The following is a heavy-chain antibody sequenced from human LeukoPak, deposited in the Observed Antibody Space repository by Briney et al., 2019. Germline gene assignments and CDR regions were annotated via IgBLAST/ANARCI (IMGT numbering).Heavy chain of an antibody. J-gene: IGHJ2*01. Sequence: QTGGSLRLSCAASGFTFSSYATSWVRQAPGKGLEWVSAISGSGGSTYYADSVKGRFTISRDNSKDTLYLQMNSLRAEDTAVYYCAREGWVRELDLWGRGTLVTVSS. CDR2: ISGSGGST. CDR1: GFTFSSYA. D-gene: IGHD1-1*01. CDR3: AREGWVRELDL. V-gene: IGHV3-23*01.